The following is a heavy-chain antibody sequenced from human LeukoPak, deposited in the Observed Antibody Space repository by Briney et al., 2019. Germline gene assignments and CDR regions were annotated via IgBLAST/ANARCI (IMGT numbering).Heavy chain of an antibody. Sequence: ASVKVSCKASGYTFTGYYMHWVRQAPGQGLEWMGWISAYNGNTNYAQKLQGRVTMTTDTSTSTAYMELRSLRSDDTAVYYCARDLLRTWFDPWGQGTLVTVSS. CDR2: ISAYNGNT. CDR1: GYTFTGYY. J-gene: IGHJ5*02. V-gene: IGHV1-18*04. D-gene: IGHD1-26*01. CDR3: ARDLLRTWFDP.